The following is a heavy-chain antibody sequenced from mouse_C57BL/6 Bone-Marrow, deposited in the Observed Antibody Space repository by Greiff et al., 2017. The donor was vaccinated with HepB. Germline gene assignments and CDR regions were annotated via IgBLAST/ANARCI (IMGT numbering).Heavy chain of an antibody. V-gene: IGHV1-5*01. Sequence: VQLQQSGTVLARPGASVKMSCKTSGYTFTSYWMHWVKQRPGQGLEWIGAIYPGNSDTSYNQKFKGKAKLTAATSASTAYMELSSLTNEDSAVYYCTRRGNYYGSSLDYWGQGTTLTVSS. CDR2: IYPGNSDT. D-gene: IGHD1-1*01. CDR1: GYTFTSYW. CDR3: TRRGNYYGSSLDY. J-gene: IGHJ2*01.